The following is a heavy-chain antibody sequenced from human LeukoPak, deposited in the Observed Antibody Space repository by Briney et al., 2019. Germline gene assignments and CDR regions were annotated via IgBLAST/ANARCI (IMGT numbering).Heavy chain of an antibody. J-gene: IGHJ4*02. Sequence: SQTLSLTCTVSGGSISSGDYYWSWIRQPPGKGLEWFGYIYYSGSTYYNPSLKRRVTISVDTSKNQFSLKLSSVTAADTAVYYCARGVVPAAIAFDYWGQGTLVTVSS. D-gene: IGHD2-2*01. V-gene: IGHV4-30-4*08. CDR1: GGSISSGDYY. CDR3: ARGVVPAAIAFDY. CDR2: IYYSGST.